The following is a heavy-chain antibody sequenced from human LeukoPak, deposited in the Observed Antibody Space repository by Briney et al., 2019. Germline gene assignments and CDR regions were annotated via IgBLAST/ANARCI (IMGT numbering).Heavy chain of an antibody. CDR3: ARVRYRLAETYIDY. Sequence: ASVKVSCKASGYTFSSYYMHWVRQAPGQRLEWMGIINPSGEITNYAQKFQGRVTMTRDTSISTAYMELSRLRSDDTAVYYCARVRYRLAETYIDYWGQGTLVTVSS. CDR1: GYTFSSYY. V-gene: IGHV1-2*02. D-gene: IGHD3-16*01. CDR2: INPSGEIT. J-gene: IGHJ4*02.